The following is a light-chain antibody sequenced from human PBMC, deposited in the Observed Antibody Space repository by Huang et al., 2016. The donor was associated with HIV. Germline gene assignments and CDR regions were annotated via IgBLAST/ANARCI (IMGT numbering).Light chain of an antibody. V-gene: IGKV3D-15*01. CDR2: ETS. Sequence: EIMMTQSPATLSVSPGGRATLSCRASQNVRNNLAWYQQKTGQATRLLIYETSTRASGIPARLSGSGSATDFTLTISGLQSEDFAIYYCQQYDKWPPGLTFGGGTKVEI. CDR1: QNVRNN. CDR3: QQYDKWPPGLT. J-gene: IGKJ4*01.